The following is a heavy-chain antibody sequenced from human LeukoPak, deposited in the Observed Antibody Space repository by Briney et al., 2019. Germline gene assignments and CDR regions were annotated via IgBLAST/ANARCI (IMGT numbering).Heavy chain of an antibody. J-gene: IGHJ3*02. CDR1: GYTFTSYY. CDR3: ARDRTTTHYDFWSGYLNSDDAFDI. Sequence: ASVKVSCKASGYTFTSYYMHWVRQAPGQGLEWMGMINPSGGSTSYAQKFQGRVTMTRDTSTSTVYMELSSLRSEDTAVYYCARDRTTTHYDFWSGYLNSDDAFDIWGQGTMVTVSS. CDR2: INPSGGST. V-gene: IGHV1-46*01. D-gene: IGHD3-3*01.